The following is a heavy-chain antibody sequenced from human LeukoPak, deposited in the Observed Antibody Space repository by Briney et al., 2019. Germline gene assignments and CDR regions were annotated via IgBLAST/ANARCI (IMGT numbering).Heavy chain of an antibody. Sequence: GGSLRLSCVASGFTFSDYYMTWVRQTPEKGLEWVSHISSSGTITYSADPVKGRFTLSRDNAKNSLFLQMNSLRVEDTGVYFCARVGSTVAAGILDYWGQGILVTVSS. CDR1: GFTFSDYY. J-gene: IGHJ4*02. CDR3: ARVGSTVAAGILDY. V-gene: IGHV3-11*01. D-gene: IGHD1-26*01. CDR2: ISSSGTIT.